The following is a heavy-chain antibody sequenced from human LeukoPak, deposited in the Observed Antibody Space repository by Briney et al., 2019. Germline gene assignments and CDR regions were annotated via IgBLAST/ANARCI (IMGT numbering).Heavy chain of an antibody. CDR3: ARGGGYCSSTSCYGGGPNWFDP. CDR2: IIPIFGTA. D-gene: IGHD2-2*01. J-gene: IGHJ5*02. V-gene: IGHV1-69*13. Sequence: EASVKVSCKASGGTFSSYAISWARQAPGQGLEWMGGIIPIFGTANYAQKFQGRVTITADESTSTAYMELSSLRSEDTAVYYCARGGGYCSSTSCYGGGPNWFDPWGQGTLVTVSS. CDR1: GGTFSSYA.